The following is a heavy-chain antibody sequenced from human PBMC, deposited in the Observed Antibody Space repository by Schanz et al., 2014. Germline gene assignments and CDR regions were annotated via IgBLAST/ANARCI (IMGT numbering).Heavy chain of an antibody. J-gene: IGHJ3*02. V-gene: IGHV3-21*01. CDR3: VRENLNWEAFDI. Sequence: EVQLVESGGGLVKPGGSLRLSCVASGFPFSTYSIHWVRQAPGKGLEWVSYIRSDNNYIYYADSVKGRFTISRDNAKNSLLLQMNSLTAEDTAVYYCVRENLNWEAFDIWGQGTVVTVSS. CDR1: GFPFSTYS. D-gene: IGHD7-27*01. CDR2: IRSDNNYI.